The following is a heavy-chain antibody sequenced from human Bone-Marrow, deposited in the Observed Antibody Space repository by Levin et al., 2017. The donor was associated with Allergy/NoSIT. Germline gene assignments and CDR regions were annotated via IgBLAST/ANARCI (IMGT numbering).Heavy chain of an antibody. CDR3: ARWRSGSFRYYFDY. D-gene: IGHD3-3*01. CDR1: GGSVSSDAFY. Sequence: NPSETLSLTCSVSGGSVSSDAFYWSWIRLSPGRELEWIGYIYYNGDTFYSPSLKSRVTISIDTSMNQFSLQLRSVTAADTATYYCARWRSGSFRYYFDYWGQGALVTVSS. CDR2: IYYNGDT. V-gene: IGHV4-61*08. J-gene: IGHJ4*02.